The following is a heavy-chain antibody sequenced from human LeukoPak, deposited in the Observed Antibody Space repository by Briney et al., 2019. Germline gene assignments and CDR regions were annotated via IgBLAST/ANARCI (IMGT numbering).Heavy chain of an antibody. D-gene: IGHD1-14*01. CDR3: VTHRSVASIDDAFDI. CDR2: IRSKANSYAT. J-gene: IGHJ3*02. Sequence: PGGSLRLSCAASGFTFSGSAMHWVRQASGKGLEWVGRIRSKANSYATAYAASVKGRFTISRDDSKNTAYLQMNSLKTEDTAVYYCVTHRSVASIDDAFDIWGQGTMVTVSS. CDR1: GFTFSGSA. V-gene: IGHV3-73*01.